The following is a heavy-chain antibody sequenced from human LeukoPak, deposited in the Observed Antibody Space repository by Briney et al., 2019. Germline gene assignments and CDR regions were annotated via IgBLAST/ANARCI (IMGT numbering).Heavy chain of an antibody. CDR1: GGSISSSSYY. V-gene: IGHV4-39*01. D-gene: IGHD6-19*01. Sequence: PSETLSLTCTVSGGSISSSSYYWGWIRQPPGKGLEWIGSIYYSGSTYYNPSLKSRVTISVDTSENQFSLKLSSVTAADTAVYYCARRVLSGWYPNFDYWGQGTLVTVSS. J-gene: IGHJ4*02. CDR2: IYYSGST. CDR3: ARRVLSGWYPNFDY.